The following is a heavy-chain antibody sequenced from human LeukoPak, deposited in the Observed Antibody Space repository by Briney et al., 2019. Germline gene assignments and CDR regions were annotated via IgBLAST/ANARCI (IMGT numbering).Heavy chain of an antibody. D-gene: IGHD3-3*01. V-gene: IGHV1-18*01. J-gene: IGHJ4*02. CDR2: ISTYNGNT. CDR3: ARDMGEDYDFWSGRIDY. CDR1: GYTFNSYV. Sequence: ASVKVSCKASGYTFNSYVISWVRQAPGQGLEWMGWISTYNGNTNYAQNLQGRVTMTTDTSTSTAYMELRSLRSDDTAVYYCARDMGEDYDFWSGRIDYWGQGTLVTVSS.